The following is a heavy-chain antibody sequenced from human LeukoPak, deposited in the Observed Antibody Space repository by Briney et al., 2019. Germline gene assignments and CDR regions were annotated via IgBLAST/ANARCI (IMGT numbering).Heavy chain of an antibody. CDR3: ARDVSGTGGKDY. D-gene: IGHD1-1*01. V-gene: IGHV3-43D*03. CDR1: GFTFDDYA. J-gene: IGHJ4*02. CDR2: ISWDGGST. Sequence: GGSLRLSCAASGFTFDDYAMHWVRQAPGKGLEWVSLISWDGGSTYYADSVKGRFTISRDNAKNSLYLQMNSLRAEDTAVYHCARDVSGTGGKDYWGQGTLVTVSS.